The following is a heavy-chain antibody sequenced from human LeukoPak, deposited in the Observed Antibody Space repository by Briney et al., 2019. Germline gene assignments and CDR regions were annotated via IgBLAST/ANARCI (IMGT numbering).Heavy chain of an antibody. D-gene: IGHD2-21*02. CDR2: INNSGRT. CDR3: AKEPPYCGGDCYFLLDY. CDR1: GFTFSSYS. Sequence: PGGSLRLSCAASGFTFSSYSMTWVRQAPGKGLEWVSAINNSGRTYYAESVRGRFTISRDNSKNTLYLQMNSLRAEDTAVYYRAKEPPYCGGDCYFLLDYWGQGTLVTVSS. J-gene: IGHJ4*02. V-gene: IGHV3-23*01.